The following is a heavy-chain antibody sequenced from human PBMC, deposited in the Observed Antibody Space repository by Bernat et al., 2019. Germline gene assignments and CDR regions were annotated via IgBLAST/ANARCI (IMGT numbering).Heavy chain of an antibody. Sequence: EVQLLESGGGLVQPGGSLRFSCAASGFPFSSYAMSWVRQAPGKGLEWVSSISGSGGSTYYADSVKGRFTISRDNSENTLYLQMNSLRAEDTAVYYCAKWVGGRQSWGFDPWGQGTLVTVSS. CDR2: ISGSGGST. CDR3: AKWVGGRQSWGFDP. J-gene: IGHJ5*02. D-gene: IGHD3-16*01. CDR1: GFPFSSYA. V-gene: IGHV3-23*01.